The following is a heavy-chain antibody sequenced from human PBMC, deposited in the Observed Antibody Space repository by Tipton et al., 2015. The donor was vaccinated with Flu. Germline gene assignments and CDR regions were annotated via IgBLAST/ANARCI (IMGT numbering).Heavy chain of an antibody. CDR1: GFSVSSNY. D-gene: IGHD2-8*01. Sequence: SLSLSCAVSGFSVSSNYMTWVRQAPGKGLEWVSVIYSGGNTYYADSVKGRFTISRDNSKNTVYLQMNSLRAEDTAVYYCASFNGGGYFDYWAQGTLVTVSS. J-gene: IGHJ4*02. CDR3: ASFNGGGYFDY. V-gene: IGHV3-53*01. CDR2: IYSGGNT.